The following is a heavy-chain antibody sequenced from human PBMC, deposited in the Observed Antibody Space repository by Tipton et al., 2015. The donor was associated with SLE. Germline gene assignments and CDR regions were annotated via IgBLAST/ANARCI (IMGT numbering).Heavy chain of an antibody. J-gene: IGHJ4*02. CDR3: ARAGEGVFDY. D-gene: IGHD3-10*01. V-gene: IGHV4-34*01. Sequence: TLSLTCAVYGGSFSGYYWSWIRQPPGRGLEWIGEINHSGRTNYKSSLKSRVTISVDTSKNQFSLKLSSVTVADTAVYYCARAGEGVFDYWGQGTLVTVSS. CDR1: GGSFSGYY. CDR2: INHSGRT.